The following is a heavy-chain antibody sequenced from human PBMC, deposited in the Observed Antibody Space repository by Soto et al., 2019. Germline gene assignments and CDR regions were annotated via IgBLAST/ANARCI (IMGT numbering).Heavy chain of an antibody. CDR2: IYYSGST. J-gene: IGHJ4*02. CDR1: GGSISNYY. CDR3: AREGGGYCGGDCYPVDY. D-gene: IGHD2-21*02. Sequence: SETLSLTCTVSGGSISNYYWTWIRQPPGKGLEWIGYIYYSGSTNYNPSLKSRVTMSVDTSKNQFSLKLSSVTAADTAVYYCAREGGGYCGGDCYPVDYRGQRTLVTVSS. V-gene: IGHV4-59*01.